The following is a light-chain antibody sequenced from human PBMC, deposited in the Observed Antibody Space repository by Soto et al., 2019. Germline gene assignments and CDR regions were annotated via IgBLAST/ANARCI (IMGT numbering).Light chain of an antibody. CDR2: LPGSGSY. CDR1: SGHSNYI. Sequence: QLVLTQSSSASASLGSSVKLTCTLSSGHSNYIIAWPQQQPGKAPRYSMKLPGSGSYSKGSGVPDRFSVSSSGADRSLTISNLQFEDEDDYYCETWDSNTRVFGGGTKLTVL. J-gene: IGLJ3*02. CDR3: ETWDSNTRV. V-gene: IGLV4-60*02.